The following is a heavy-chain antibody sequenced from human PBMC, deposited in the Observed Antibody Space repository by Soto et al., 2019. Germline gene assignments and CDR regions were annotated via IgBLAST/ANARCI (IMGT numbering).Heavy chain of an antibody. D-gene: IGHD1-26*01. V-gene: IGHV3-23*01. CDR2: IGPSGDIT. CDR1: GFTFSTYA. Sequence: EVQVLESGGDLVQPGGSLRLSCAASGFTFSTYAMSWVRQAPGKGLEWVSAIGPSGDITYYADSVKGRFTISRDNSKNTQFLKTSSLRAEDTAVYYWVAISRYSGWSGDYGGQGTLVTVSS. J-gene: IGHJ4*02. CDR3: VAISRYSGWSGDY.